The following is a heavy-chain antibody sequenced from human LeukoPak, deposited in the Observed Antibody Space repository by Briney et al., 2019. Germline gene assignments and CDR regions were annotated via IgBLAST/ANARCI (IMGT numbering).Heavy chain of an antibody. V-gene: IGHV1-2*06. CDR1: GYTFTGYY. CDR2: INPNSGGT. D-gene: IGHD3-10*01. CDR3: ARDLLWFGETSLYYMDV. Sequence: GASVKVSCKASGYTFTGYYMHWVRQAPGQGLEWMGRINPNSGGTNYAQKFQGRVTMTRVTSISTAYMELSRLRSDDTAVYYCARDLLWFGETSLYYMDVWGKGTTVTVSS. J-gene: IGHJ6*03.